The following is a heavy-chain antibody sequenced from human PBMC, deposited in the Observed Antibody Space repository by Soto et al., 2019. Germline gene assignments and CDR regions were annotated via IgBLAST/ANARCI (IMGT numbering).Heavy chain of an antibody. CDR3: GRRGQYWGTATSRFDP. D-gene: IGHD2-21*01. CDR2: IYPGDSDT. CDR1: GYSFSYYW. J-gene: IGHJ5*02. Sequence: PGESLKISCKASGYSFSYYWIGWVRQMPGRGLGLMGIIYPGDSDTRYSASFQGQVTISADKSISTTFLQWSSLKASDTAMYYWGRRGQYWGTATSRFDPWGQGTLVTVSS. V-gene: IGHV5-51*01.